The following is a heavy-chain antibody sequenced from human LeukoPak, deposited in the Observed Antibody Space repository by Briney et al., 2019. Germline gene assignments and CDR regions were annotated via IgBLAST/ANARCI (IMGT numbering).Heavy chain of an antibody. V-gene: IGHV1-2*02. J-gene: IGHJ6*03. D-gene: IGHD2-15*01. CDR2: INPNSGGT. CDR1: GYTFTGYY. CDR3: ARVIAPRPHYYYYYMDV. Sequence: ASVKVSCKASGYTFTGYYMHWVRQAPGQGLEWMGWINPNSGGTNYAQKFQGRVTMTRDTSISTAYMELSRLRSDDTAVYYCARVIAPRPHYYYYYMDVWGKGTTVTISS.